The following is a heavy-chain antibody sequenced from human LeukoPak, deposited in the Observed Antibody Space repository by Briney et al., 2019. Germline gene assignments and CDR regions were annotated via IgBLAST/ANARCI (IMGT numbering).Heavy chain of an antibody. D-gene: IGHD5-12*01. CDR3: AVKGGYNDWDAPFDY. J-gene: IGHJ4*02. CDR2: VNGDGSST. Sequence: GGSLRLSCAASGFTFSSYWMHWVRPAPGKGLVWVARVNGDGSSTSYADSVKGRFTISRDNAKKALYLQMNSLRADDTAVYYCAVKGGYNDWDAPFDYWGQGTLVTVSS. CDR1: GFTFSSYW. V-gene: IGHV3-74*01.